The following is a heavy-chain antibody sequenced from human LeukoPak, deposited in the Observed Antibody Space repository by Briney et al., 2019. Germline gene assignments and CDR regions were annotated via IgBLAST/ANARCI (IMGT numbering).Heavy chain of an antibody. CDR3: ATATQFSVAVTGSAFDI. CDR1: GYTFTGYY. Sequence: ASVKVSCKASGYTFTGYYMHWVRQAPGQGLEWMGWINPDSGGIQYAQNFQGRVTMTRDTSISTAYMELSGLRSDDAAVYYCATATQFSVAVTGSAFDIWGQGTTVTVSS. J-gene: IGHJ3*02. CDR2: INPDSGGI. V-gene: IGHV1-2*02. D-gene: IGHD6-19*01.